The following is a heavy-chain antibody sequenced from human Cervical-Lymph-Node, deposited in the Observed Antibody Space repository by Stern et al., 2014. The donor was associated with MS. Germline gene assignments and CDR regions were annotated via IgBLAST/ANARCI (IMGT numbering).Heavy chain of an antibody. Sequence: VQLVQSGGGLVKPGGSLRLSCAASGFTFSDYYMSWFRQAPGKGLELVSHISSTGSSTYYADSVKGRFTISRDNAKNSLYLQMNSLRAEDTAVFYCARDGFSYGIDYWGQGTLVTVSS. J-gene: IGHJ4*02. D-gene: IGHD3-16*01. CDR3: ARDGFSYGIDY. CDR2: ISSTGSST. CDR1: GFTFSDYY. V-gene: IGHV3-11*01.